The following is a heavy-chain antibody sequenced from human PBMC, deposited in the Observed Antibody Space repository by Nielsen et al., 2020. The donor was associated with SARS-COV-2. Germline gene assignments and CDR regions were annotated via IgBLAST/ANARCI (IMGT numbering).Heavy chain of an antibody. V-gene: IGHV3-13*04. J-gene: IGHJ4*02. D-gene: IGHD4-17*01. CDR1: GFNFRNYD. CDR3: ARDPDYGDYVRDY. CDR2: IDAAGYT. Sequence: GGYLRLSCAASGFNFRNYDIHWVRQPTGKGLEWVSSIDAAGYTYYAGSVKGRFTISRDNAKNSLYLQMNSLRAEDTAVYYCARDPDYGDYVRDYWGQGTLVTVSS.